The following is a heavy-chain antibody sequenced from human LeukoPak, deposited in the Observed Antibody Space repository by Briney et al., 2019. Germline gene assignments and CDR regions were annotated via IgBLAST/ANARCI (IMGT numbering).Heavy chain of an antibody. V-gene: IGHV1-69*13. CDR2: IIPIFGTT. CDR1: GYTFTNYG. D-gene: IGHD3-9*01. J-gene: IGHJ6*02. Sequence: GASVKVSCKASGYTFTNYGITWVRQAPGQGLEWMGVIIPIFGTTNYAQKFQGRVTITADESTSTAYMELSSLRSEDTAVYYCARGSYDILTGTSLFAYYGMDVWGQGTTVTVSS. CDR3: ARGSYDILTGTSLFAYYGMDV.